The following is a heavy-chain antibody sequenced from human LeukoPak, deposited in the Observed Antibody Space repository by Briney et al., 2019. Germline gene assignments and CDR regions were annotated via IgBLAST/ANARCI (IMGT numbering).Heavy chain of an antibody. J-gene: IGHJ4*02. V-gene: IGHV3-23*01. D-gene: IGHD5-18*01. CDR3: ARVDTATNYYFDY. CDR1: GFTFSSYA. CDR2: ISGSGGST. Sequence: PGGSLRLSCAASGFTFSSYAMSWVRQAPGKGLEWVSAISGSGGSTYYADSVKGRFTISRDNSKNTLYLQMNSLRAEDTAVYYCARVDTATNYYFDYWGQGTLVTVSS.